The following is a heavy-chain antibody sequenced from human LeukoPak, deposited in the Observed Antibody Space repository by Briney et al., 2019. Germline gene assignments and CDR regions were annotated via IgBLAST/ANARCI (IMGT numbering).Heavy chain of an antibody. CDR2: FFLKGST. J-gene: IGHJ4*02. D-gene: IGHD2-2*01. V-gene: IGHV4-38-2*02. CDR1: GYSITSAYY. Sequence: SETLSLACTVSGYSITSAYYWGWIRQPPGKGLEWIGSFFLKGSTYYNPSLKSRVTISVDTSKNQFSLTLSSVTAADTAVYYCARVARCTSCFDVDYWGQGTLVTVSS. CDR3: ARVARCTSCFDVDY.